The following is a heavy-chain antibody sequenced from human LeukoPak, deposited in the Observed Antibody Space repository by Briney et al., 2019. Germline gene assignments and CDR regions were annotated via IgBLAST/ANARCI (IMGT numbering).Heavy chain of an antibody. CDR3: ARTILEYFDY. J-gene: IGHJ4*02. CDR1: GGSISSYY. CDR2: IYYSGST. Sequence: SETLSLTCTVSGGSISSYYWSWIRQPPGKGLEWIGYIYYSGSTNYNPSLKSRVTISVDTSKNQFFLKLSSVTAADTAVYYCARTILEYFDYWGQGTLVTVSS. V-gene: IGHV4-59*01. D-gene: IGHD3-9*01.